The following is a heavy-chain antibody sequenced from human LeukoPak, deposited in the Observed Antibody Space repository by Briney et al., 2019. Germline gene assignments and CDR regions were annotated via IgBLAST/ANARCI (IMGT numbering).Heavy chain of an antibody. V-gene: IGHV5-51*01. Sequence: GESLKISCKGSGYSFTSYWIGWVRQMPGKGLEWMGIIYPGDSDTRYSPSFQGQVTISANRSISTAYLQWSSLKASDTAMYYCARLPARAAAGPVDYWGQGTLVTVSS. CDR2: IYPGDSDT. CDR1: GYSFTSYW. CDR3: ARLPARAAAGPVDY. J-gene: IGHJ4*02. D-gene: IGHD6-13*01.